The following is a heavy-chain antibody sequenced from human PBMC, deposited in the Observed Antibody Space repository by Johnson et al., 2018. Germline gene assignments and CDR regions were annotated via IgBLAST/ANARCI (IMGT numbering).Heavy chain of an antibody. CDR2: ISSNQ. J-gene: IGHJ3*02. V-gene: IGHV3-30-3*01. CDR1: GFTFSIYS. CDR3: ARAPTYYYDSSGITGAFDI. Sequence: QVQLVQSGGGVVQXGRSXRLXCAASGFTFSIYSMHWVRQAPGKGLEWVALISSNQYYTDSVKGRFTISRDNSKNTLYLQMNSLRAEDTAVYYCARAPTYYYDSSGITGAFDIWGQGTMVTVSS. D-gene: IGHD3-22*01.